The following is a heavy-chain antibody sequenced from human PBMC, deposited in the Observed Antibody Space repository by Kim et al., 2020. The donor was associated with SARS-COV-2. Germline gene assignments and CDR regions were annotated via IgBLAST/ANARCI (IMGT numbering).Heavy chain of an antibody. D-gene: IGHD3-3*01. CDR1: GGSISSGDYY. Sequence: SETLSLTCTVSGGSISSGDYYWSWIRQPPGKGLEWIGYIYYSGSTYSNPSLESRVTISVDTSKNQFSLKLSSVTAAYTAVYYCARVVRITIFGVVNHFDYWGQGTLVTVSS. CDR2: IYYSGST. CDR3: ARVVRITIFGVVNHFDY. J-gene: IGHJ4*02. V-gene: IGHV4-30-4*01.